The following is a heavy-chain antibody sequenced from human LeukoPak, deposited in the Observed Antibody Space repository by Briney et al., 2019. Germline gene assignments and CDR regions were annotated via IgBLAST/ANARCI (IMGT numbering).Heavy chain of an antibody. CDR2: IYSGGST. CDR1: GLTVSSNY. V-gene: IGHV3-66*01. D-gene: IGHD6-13*01. Sequence: GGSLRLSCAASGLTVSSNYMSWVRRAPGKGLEWVSVIYSGGSTYYADSVKGRFTISRDNSKNTLYLQMNSLRAEDTAVYYCAKSPRGQQLTYFDYWGQGTLVTVSS. CDR3: AKSPRGQQLTYFDY. J-gene: IGHJ4*02.